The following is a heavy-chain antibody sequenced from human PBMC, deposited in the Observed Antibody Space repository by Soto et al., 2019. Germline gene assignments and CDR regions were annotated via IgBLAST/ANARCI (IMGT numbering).Heavy chain of an antibody. Sequence: PSETLSLTCAVSGYSISSGYYWGWIRQPPGKGLEWIATIYHSGSTYYNPSLKSRVTISVDTSKNQFSLKLSSVTAADTAVYYCARAAKRGGVTDNWFDPWGQGTLVTVSS. CDR3: ARAAKRGGVTDNWFDP. D-gene: IGHD3-16*01. V-gene: IGHV4-38-2*01. CDR1: GYSISSGYY. J-gene: IGHJ5*02. CDR2: IYHSGST.